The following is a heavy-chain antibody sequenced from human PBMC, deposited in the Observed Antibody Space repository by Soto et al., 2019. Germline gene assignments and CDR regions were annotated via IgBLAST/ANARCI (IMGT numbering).Heavy chain of an antibody. CDR3: ARDSSSGSPFDY. CDR1: GGTFSSYA. J-gene: IGHJ4*02. Sequence: VKVSYKASGGTFSSYAISWVRQAPGQGLEWMGGIIPIFGTANYAQKFQGRVTITADESTSTAYMELSSLRSEDTAVYYCARDSSSGSPFDYWGQGTLVTVSS. CDR2: IIPIFGTA. D-gene: IGHD6-19*01. V-gene: IGHV1-69*13.